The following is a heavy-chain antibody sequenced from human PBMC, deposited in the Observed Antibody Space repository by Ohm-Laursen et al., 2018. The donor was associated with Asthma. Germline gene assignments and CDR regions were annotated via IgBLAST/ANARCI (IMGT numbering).Heavy chain of an antibody. V-gene: IGHV3-9*01. J-gene: IGHJ4*02. D-gene: IGHD6-13*01. CDR2: ISWNSGSI. Sequence: SLRLSCSASGFTFDDYGMHWVRQGPGKGLEWVSGISWNSGSIGYADSVKGRFTISRDNAKNSLYLQMNSLRAEDTALYYCAKDFSAAAGTGIFDYWGQGTLVTVSS. CDR1: GFTFDDYG. CDR3: AKDFSAAAGTGIFDY.